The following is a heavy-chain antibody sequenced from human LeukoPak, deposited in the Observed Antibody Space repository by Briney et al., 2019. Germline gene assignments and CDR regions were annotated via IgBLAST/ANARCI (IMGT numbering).Heavy chain of an antibody. D-gene: IGHD3-22*01. Sequence: GASVKVSCKASGYTFTGYCMHWVRQAPGQGLEWMGWINPNSGGTNYAQKFQGRVTMTRDTSISTAYMELSRLRSDDTAVYYCARDRGPSSGRNWFDPWGQGTLVTVSS. J-gene: IGHJ5*02. V-gene: IGHV1-2*02. CDR1: GYTFTGYC. CDR3: ARDRGPSSGRNWFDP. CDR2: INPNSGGT.